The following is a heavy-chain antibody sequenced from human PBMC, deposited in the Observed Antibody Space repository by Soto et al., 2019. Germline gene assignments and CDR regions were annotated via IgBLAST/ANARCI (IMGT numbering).Heavy chain of an antibody. V-gene: IGHV3-23*01. CDR3: AKDIIYDSSGYYYVSAFDV. J-gene: IGHJ3*01. CDR2: ISGSGGFT. Sequence: PGGSLRLSCAASGFIFNSYGMSWVRQAPGMGLEWVSVISGSGGFTYYADSVKGRFTISRDNSKNTLHLQMNSLRAEDTAVYYCAKDIIYDSSGYYYVSAFDVWGQGTTVTVSS. D-gene: IGHD3-22*01. CDR1: GFIFNSYG.